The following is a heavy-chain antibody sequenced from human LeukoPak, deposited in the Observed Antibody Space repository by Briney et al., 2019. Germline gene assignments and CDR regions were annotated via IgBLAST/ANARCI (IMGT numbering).Heavy chain of an antibody. D-gene: IGHD6-13*01. CDR3: ASSGSSTVYWYFDL. Sequence: ASVKVSCKASGGTFSSYAISWVRQAPGQGLEWMGGIIPIFGTANYAQKFQGRVTITADESTSTAYMELSSLRSDDTAVYYCASSGSSTVYWYFDLWGRGTLVTVSS. V-gene: IGHV1-69*13. J-gene: IGHJ2*01. CDR2: IIPIFGTA. CDR1: GGTFSSYA.